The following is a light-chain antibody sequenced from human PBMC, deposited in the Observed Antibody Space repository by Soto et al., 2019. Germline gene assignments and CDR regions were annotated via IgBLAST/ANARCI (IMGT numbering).Light chain of an antibody. CDR1: QSISSW. CDR2: KAS. CDR3: QQYNFYPLT. J-gene: IGKJ4*02. V-gene: IGKV1-5*03. Sequence: DIQMTQSPSTLSASVGDRVTITCRASQSISSWLAWYQQKPGKAPKLLIYKASSLESGVPSRFSGSGSVTEFTLTISTLQPNDFASYYCQQYNFYPLTFGGGTKVEIK.